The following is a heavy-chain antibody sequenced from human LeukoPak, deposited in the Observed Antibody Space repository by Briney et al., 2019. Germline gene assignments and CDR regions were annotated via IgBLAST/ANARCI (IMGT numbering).Heavy chain of an antibody. CDR2: INPNSGGT. V-gene: IGHV1-2*02. CDR1: GYTFTGYY. CDR3: ARAPSYCSSTSCYFLSFDY. J-gene: IGHJ4*02. Sequence: ASVKVSCKASGYTFTGYYMHWVRQAPGQGLEWMGWINPNSGGTNYAQKFKGRVTMTRDTSISTAYMELSRLRSDDTAVYYCARAPSYCSSTSCYFLSFDYWGQGTLVTVSS. D-gene: IGHD2-2*01.